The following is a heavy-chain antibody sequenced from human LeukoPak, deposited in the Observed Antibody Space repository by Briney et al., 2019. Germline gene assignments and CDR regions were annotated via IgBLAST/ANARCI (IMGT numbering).Heavy chain of an antibody. Sequence: ASVKVSCKSSGYTFTSYGISWVRQAPGQGLEWMGWISAYNGNTNYAQKLQGRVTMTTDTTTSTAYMELRSLRTDDTAVYYCARDGYYADAFDIWGQGTMVTVSS. CDR1: GYTFTSYG. D-gene: IGHD2/OR15-2a*01. J-gene: IGHJ3*02. CDR2: ISAYNGNT. CDR3: ARDGYYADAFDI. V-gene: IGHV1-18*01.